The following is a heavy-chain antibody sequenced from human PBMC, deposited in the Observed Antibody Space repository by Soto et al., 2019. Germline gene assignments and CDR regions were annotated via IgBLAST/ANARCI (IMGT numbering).Heavy chain of an antibody. CDR2: IYWNDDK. Sequence: QITLKESGPTLVKPTQTLTLTCTFSGFSLSTSGVGVGWIRQPPGKALEWLALIYWNDDKRYSPSLKSRLTITKDTSKNQVVLTMTNMDPVDTATYYCAHTTTIFGVVTFDYWGQGTLVTVSS. D-gene: IGHD3-3*01. J-gene: IGHJ4*02. CDR3: AHTTTIFGVVTFDY. V-gene: IGHV2-5*01. CDR1: GFSLSTSGVG.